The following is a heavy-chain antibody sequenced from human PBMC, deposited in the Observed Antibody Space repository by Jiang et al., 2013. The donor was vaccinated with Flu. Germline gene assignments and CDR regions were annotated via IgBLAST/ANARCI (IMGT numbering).Heavy chain of an antibody. J-gene: IGHJ4*02. CDR2: TRYISRWLT. D-gene: IGHD1-1*01. CDR3: VRDYNWAFDS. V-gene: IGHV6-1*01. CDR1: GDSVSSKSVA. Sequence: SQTLSLTCAISGDSVSSKSVAWNWIRQSPSRGLEWLGKTRYISRWLTEYSVSMQGRITINPDTSRNQLSLQLDSATPDDTAIYYCVRDYNWAFDSWGQGTLVTVSS.